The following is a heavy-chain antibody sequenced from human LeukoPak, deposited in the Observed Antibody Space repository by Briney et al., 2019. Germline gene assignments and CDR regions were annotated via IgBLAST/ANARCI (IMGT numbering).Heavy chain of an antibody. J-gene: IGHJ4*02. CDR1: GYTFTNYG. Sequence: ASVKVSCKASGYTFTNYGITWVRQAPGQGLEWMGWISAYNGDTNYAQKLQGRVTMTTDTSTSTAYMELRSLRSDDTAVYYCARDRVYCGGDCYSDYWGQGTLVTVSS. D-gene: IGHD2-21*02. V-gene: IGHV1-18*01. CDR2: ISAYNGDT. CDR3: ARDRVYCGGDCYSDY.